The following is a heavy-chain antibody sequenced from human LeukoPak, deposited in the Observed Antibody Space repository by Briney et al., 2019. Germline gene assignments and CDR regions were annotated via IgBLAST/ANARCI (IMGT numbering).Heavy chain of an antibody. CDR1: GGSFSGYY. CDR2: INHSGST. D-gene: IGHD1-26*01. J-gene: IGHJ4*02. V-gene: IGHV4-34*01. Sequence: PSETLSLTCAVYGGSFSGYYWSWIRQPPGKGLEWIGEINHSGSTNYNPSLKSRVTISVDTSKNQFSLKLSSVTAADTAVYYCARRDSGSYYDYWGQGTLVTVSS. CDR3: ARRDSGSYYDY.